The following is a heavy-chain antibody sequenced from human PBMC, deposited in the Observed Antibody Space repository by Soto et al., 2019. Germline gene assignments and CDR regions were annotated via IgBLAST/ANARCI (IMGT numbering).Heavy chain of an antibody. Sequence: QVQLQESGPGLVKPSETLSLTCTVSGGSISSYYWSWIRQPPGKGLEWIGYIYYSGSTNYNPSLKTRVTISVDTTKNQFALKLSSVTAADPAVYYCARHLSRGGYVFDYWGQGTLVTVSS. CDR3: ARHLSRGGYVFDY. D-gene: IGHD5-12*01. V-gene: IGHV4-59*08. CDR1: GGSISSYY. CDR2: IYYSGST. J-gene: IGHJ4*02.